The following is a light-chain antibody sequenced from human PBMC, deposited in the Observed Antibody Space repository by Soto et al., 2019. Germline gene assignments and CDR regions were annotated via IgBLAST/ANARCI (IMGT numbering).Light chain of an antibody. V-gene: IGKV1-13*02. CDR1: QGISSA. Sequence: AIQLTQSPSSLSASVGDRVTITCRASQGISSALAWHQQKPGKAPKLLIYDASSLERGVPSRFSGSGSWTDFTLTISSMQPEDFATYYCQQFNSYPPYTFGQGTKLEIK. J-gene: IGKJ2*01. CDR2: DAS. CDR3: QQFNSYPPYT.